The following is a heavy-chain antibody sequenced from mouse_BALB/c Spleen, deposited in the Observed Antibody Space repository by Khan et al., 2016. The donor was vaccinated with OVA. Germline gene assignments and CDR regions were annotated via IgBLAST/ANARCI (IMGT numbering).Heavy chain of an antibody. CDR1: GFTFSDYY. Sequence: EVELVESGGGLVKPGGSLKLSCEASGFTFSDYYMYWVRQSPEKRLEWVATISDGASYTYYPDNVKGRFTISRDNAKNNLYLQMSSLESDDTAMCYCTDGYYGDPFAYWGQGTLVTVSA. D-gene: IGHD2-13*01. V-gene: IGHV5-4*02. CDR2: ISDGASYT. CDR3: TDGYYGDPFAY. J-gene: IGHJ3*01.